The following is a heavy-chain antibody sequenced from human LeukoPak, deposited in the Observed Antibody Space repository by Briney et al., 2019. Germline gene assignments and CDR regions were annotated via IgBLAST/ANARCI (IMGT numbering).Heavy chain of an antibody. Sequence: ASLNVSCKASGYTFTSYDINWVRQATGQGHEWMGWINPNRGTTAYAHKFQGRVTMTRNTSISTAYMELSSLRSEDTAVYYCARTPSRRGPVYYYGMDVWVQGSTVSVCS. CDR1: GYTFTSYD. CDR2: INPNRGTT. V-gene: IGHV1-8*01. D-gene: IGHD1-14*01. CDR3: ARTPSRRGPVYYYGMDV. J-gene: IGHJ6*02.